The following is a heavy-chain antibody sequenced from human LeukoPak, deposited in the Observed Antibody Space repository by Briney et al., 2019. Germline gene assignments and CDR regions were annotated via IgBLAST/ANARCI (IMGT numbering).Heavy chain of an antibody. CDR2: ITAGGGNT. J-gene: IGHJ3*02. CDR3: AKDRGTSWYEAFDI. V-gene: IGHV3-23*01. Sequence: GGSLRLSCAASGFTFSNYAMTWVRQAPGKGLGWVSTITAGGGNTYYADSVKGWFSMSRDNSKNTLYLQLSSLRAEDTAVYYCAKDRGTSWYEAFDIWGQGTMVTVSS. CDR1: GFTFSNYA. D-gene: IGHD6-13*01.